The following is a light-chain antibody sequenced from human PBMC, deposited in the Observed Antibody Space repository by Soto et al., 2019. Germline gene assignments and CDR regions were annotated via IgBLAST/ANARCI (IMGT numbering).Light chain of an antibody. CDR2: EGT. CDR3: CSYAGSSALV. CDR1: SSDVGNYNL. V-gene: IGLV2-23*01. Sequence: QSALTQPASVSGSPGQSITISCTGTSSDVGNYNLVSWYQQHPGKAPKLIIYEGTKRPSGVSNRFSVSKSGNTASLTISGLQAEDEADYCCCSYAGSSALVFGGGTQLTVL. J-gene: IGLJ3*02.